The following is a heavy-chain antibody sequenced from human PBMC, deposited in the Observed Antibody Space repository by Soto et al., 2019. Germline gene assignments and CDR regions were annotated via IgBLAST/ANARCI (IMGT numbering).Heavy chain of an antibody. CDR3: ARDHIDGRKFDY. D-gene: IGHD2-21*01. V-gene: IGHV3-7*01. CDR1: GFTFRNHW. CDR2: IRQDGNEN. Sequence: EVQLVESGGGLVQPGGSLRLSCAASGFTFRNHWMSWVRQAPGKGLEWVANIRQDGNENYYVDSVNGRFTTSRDNTKNLFYLQMNSLRAEDTAVYYCARDHIDGRKFDYWGRGILVTVSS. J-gene: IGHJ4*02.